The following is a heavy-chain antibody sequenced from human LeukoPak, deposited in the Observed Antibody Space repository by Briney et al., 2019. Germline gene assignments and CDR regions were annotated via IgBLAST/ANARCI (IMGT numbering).Heavy chain of an antibody. Sequence: GGSLRLSCAASGFTFSSYAMSWVRQAPGNGLDWVSGVSGSDGITYYADSVKGRLTIFRDNSKNTLYMQMNSLRAEDAAVYYCARESYDTYYFDYWGQGTLVTVSS. J-gene: IGHJ4*02. CDR2: VSGSDGIT. CDR3: ARESYDTYYFDY. D-gene: IGHD3-22*01. V-gene: IGHV3-23*01. CDR1: GFTFSSYA.